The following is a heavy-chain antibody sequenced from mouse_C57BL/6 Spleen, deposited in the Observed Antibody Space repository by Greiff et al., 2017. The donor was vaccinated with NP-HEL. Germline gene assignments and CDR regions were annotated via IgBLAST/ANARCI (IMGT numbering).Heavy chain of an antibody. CDR3: ASGTGSWFAY. J-gene: IGHJ3*01. Sequence: VQLQQSGAELMKPGASVKLSCKATGYTFTGYWIEWVKQRPGHGLEWIGEILPGSGSTNYNEKFKGKATFTADTSSNTAYMQRSSLTTEDSAIYYCASGTGSWFAYWGQGTLVTVSA. CDR2: ILPGSGST. D-gene: IGHD2-2*01. CDR1: GYTFTGYW. V-gene: IGHV1-9*01.